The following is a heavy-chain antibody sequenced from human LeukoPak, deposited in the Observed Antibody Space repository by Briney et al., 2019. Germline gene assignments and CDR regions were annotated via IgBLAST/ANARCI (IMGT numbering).Heavy chain of an antibody. D-gene: IGHD3-16*01. J-gene: IGHJ4*02. Sequence: PGGSLRLSCAASAALGHIFRHSWMHWVRPPPGKGLVWVSLIKCDGSLTIYADSVKGRFTISRDNAKNTLYLQMNSLRAEDTAVYFCATDWFGAVNSWGQGTLVTVSS. CDR1: GHIFRHSW. CDR2: IKCDGSLT. V-gene: IGHV3-74*01. CDR3: ATDWFGAVNS.